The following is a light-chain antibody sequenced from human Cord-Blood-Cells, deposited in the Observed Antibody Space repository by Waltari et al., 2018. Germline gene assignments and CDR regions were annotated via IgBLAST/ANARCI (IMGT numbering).Light chain of an antibody. CDR3: QTWGTGIHWV. V-gene: IGLV4-69*01. CDR1: SGHSSNV. CDR2: LNSDGSH. J-gene: IGLJ3*02. Sequence: QLVLTQSPSASASLGASVKLTCTMSSGHSSNVIACLQHQPDKGPPYWMNLNSDGSHTKGDGIPARFSGSSSGAERYLTISSLQSEDEADYYCQTWGTGIHWVFGGGTKLTVL.